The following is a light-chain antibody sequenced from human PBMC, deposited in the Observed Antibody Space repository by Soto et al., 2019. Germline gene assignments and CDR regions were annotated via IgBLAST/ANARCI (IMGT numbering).Light chain of an antibody. CDR3: QQRSNWPLT. J-gene: IGKJ4*01. Sequence: ETVMTQSPATLSVSPGERATLSCRASQTVNTFLAWYQQKPGQAPRLLIYGASSRATGIPARFSGSGSGTDFTLTISSLEPEDFAVYYCQQRSNWPLTFGGGTKVDIK. V-gene: IGKV3-11*01. CDR1: QTVNTF. CDR2: GAS.